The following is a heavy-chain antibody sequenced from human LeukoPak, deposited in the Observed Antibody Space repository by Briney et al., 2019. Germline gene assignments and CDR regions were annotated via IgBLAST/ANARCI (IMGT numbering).Heavy chain of an antibody. J-gene: IGHJ6*03. Sequence: GGSLRLSCAASGFTFDDYGMSWVRQAPGKGLEWVSGINWNGGSTGYADSVKGRFTISRDNAKNSLYLQMNSLRAEDTALYYCAGDYSSSWGNMDVWGKGTTVTVSS. D-gene: IGHD6-13*01. CDR2: INWNGGST. CDR3: AGDYSSSWGNMDV. CDR1: GFTFDDYG. V-gene: IGHV3-20*04.